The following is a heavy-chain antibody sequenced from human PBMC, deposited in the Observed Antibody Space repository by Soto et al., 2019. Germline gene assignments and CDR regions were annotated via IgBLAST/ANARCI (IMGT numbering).Heavy chain of an antibody. V-gene: IGHV3-9*01. J-gene: IGHJ4*02. CDR1: GFTFYDFA. CDR3: VKDMYEGSGGGSLDY. D-gene: IGHD2-15*01. Sequence: EVQLVESGGGLVQPGRSLRLSCAASGFTFYDFAMHWVRQAPGKGLEWVSRISGTRNIIDYADSVKGRFIISRDNAKNSLYLQMNSLRPEDTAFYYCVKDMYEGSGGGSLDYWGQGTLVTVSS. CDR2: ISGTRNII.